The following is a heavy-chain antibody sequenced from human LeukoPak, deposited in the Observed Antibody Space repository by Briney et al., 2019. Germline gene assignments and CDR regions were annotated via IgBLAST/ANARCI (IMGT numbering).Heavy chain of an antibody. CDR3: ATETDDISGSY. CDR2: FDPEDGET. J-gene: IGHJ4*02. D-gene: IGHD6-19*01. V-gene: IGHV1-24*01. Sequence: GASVKVSCKASGYTLTDLSIHWVRQAPGKGLEWMGGFDPEDGETIYAQKFQGRVTMTEDTSSDTAYMELSSLGSEDTAVYYCATETDDISGSYWGQGTLVTVSS. CDR1: GYTLTDLS.